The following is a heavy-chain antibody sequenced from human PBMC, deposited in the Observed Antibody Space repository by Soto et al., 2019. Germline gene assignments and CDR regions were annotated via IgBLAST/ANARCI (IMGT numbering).Heavy chain of an antibody. V-gene: IGHV3-21*01. CDR2: ISSSSSYI. CDR3: ARDYCSGGSCYFGYWYFDL. D-gene: IGHD2-15*01. CDR1: GFTFSSYS. J-gene: IGHJ2*01. Sequence: GGSLRLSCAASGFTFSSYSMNWVRQAPGKGLEWVSSISSSSSYIYYADSVKGRFTISRDNAKHSLYLQMNSLRAEDTAVYYCARDYCSGGSCYFGYWYFDLWGRGTLVTVSS.